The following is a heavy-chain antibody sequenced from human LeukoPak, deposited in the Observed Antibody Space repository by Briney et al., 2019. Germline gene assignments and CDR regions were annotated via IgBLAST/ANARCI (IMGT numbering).Heavy chain of an antibody. CDR2: IYSSGHT. CDR3: ARHRSPGVGATEY. J-gene: IGHJ4*02. V-gene: IGHV4-39*01. Sequence: SETLSLTCTVSSDSISTSTYYWGWIRQPPGKGLEWVGSIYSSGHTYYSPPLQNRVTISVDTSKNQFSLKQSSVTAADTAIYYCARHRSPGVGATEYWGQGTLVTVSS. CDR1: SDSISTSTYY. D-gene: IGHD1-26*01.